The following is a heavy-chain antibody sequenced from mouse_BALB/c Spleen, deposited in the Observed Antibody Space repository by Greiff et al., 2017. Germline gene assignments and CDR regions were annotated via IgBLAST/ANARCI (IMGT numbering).Heavy chain of an antibody. V-gene: IGHV3-2*02. CDR3: ARLRQLGLRGYAMDY. CDR1: GYSITSDYA. J-gene: IGHJ4*01. Sequence: EVMLVESGPGLVKPSQSLSLTCTVTGYSITSDYAWNWIRQFPGNKLEWMGYISYSGSTSYNPSLKSRISITRDTSKNQFFLQLNSVTTEDTATYYCARLRQLGLRGYAMDYWGQGTSVTVSS. CDR2: ISYSGST. D-gene: IGHD3-2*01.